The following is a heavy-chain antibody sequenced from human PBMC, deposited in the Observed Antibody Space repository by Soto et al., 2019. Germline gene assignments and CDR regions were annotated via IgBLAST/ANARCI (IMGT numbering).Heavy chain of an antibody. V-gene: IGHV4-30-2*01. D-gene: IGHD3-3*01. J-gene: IGHJ5*02. CDR1: GGSISSGGYS. CDR2: INHSGST. Sequence: SETLSLTCAVSGGSISSGGYSWSWIRQPPGKGLEWIGYINHSGSTNYNPSLKSRVTISVDTSKNQFSLKLSSVTAADTAVYYCARGVGMSTYYDFWSGYSKDNWFDPRGQGTLVTVSS. CDR3: ARGVGMSTYYDFWSGYSKDNWFDP.